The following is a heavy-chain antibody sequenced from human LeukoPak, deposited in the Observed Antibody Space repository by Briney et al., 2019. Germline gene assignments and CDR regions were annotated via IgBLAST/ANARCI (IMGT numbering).Heavy chain of an antibody. J-gene: IGHJ4*02. CDR1: GVTFSSYG. V-gene: IGHV3-30*18. D-gene: IGHD3-10*01. CDR2: ISYDGSNK. Sequence: GGSLRLSCAASGVTFSSYGIHWVRQAPGKGLEWVAIISYDGSNKYYADSVKGRFTISRDNSKNTLYLQMSSLRAEDTAVYYCAKDEVKYYGSGSYSQLDFWGQGTLVTVSS. CDR3: AKDEVKYYGSGSYSQLDF.